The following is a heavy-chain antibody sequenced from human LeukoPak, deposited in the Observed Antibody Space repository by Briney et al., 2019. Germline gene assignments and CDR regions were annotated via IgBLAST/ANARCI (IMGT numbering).Heavy chain of an antibody. CDR2: IRYDGSNK. CDR1: GFTFSSYG. D-gene: IGHD6-13*01. J-gene: IGHJ4*02. V-gene: IGHV3-30*02. Sequence: GGSLRLSCAACGFTFSSYGMHWVRQAPGKGLEWVAFIRYDGSNKYYADSVKGRFTISRDNSKNTLYLQMNSLRAEDTAVYYCAKDRGIAAALDYWGQGTLVTVSS. CDR3: AKDRGIAAALDY.